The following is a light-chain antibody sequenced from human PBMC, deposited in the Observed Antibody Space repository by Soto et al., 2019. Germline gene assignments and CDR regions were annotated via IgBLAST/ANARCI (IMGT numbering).Light chain of an antibody. CDR2: GAS. CDR3: QQYGSSRT. CDR1: QSVSSNY. V-gene: IGKV3-20*01. Sequence: IVLTQSPGTLSLSPGERATLCCRASQSVSSNYLAWYQQKPGQAPRLLIYGASSRATGIPDRFSGSGSGTDFTLTISRLEPEDFAVYYCQQYGSSRTFGQGTKVDIK. J-gene: IGKJ1*01.